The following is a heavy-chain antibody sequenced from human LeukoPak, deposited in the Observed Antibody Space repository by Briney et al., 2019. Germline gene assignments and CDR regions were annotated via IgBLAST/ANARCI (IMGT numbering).Heavy chain of an antibody. J-gene: IGHJ4*02. V-gene: IGHV4-38-2*01. Sequence: PSETLSLTCAVSGYSISSGYYWGWIRQPPGKGLEWIGYIYHSGRTYYNPSLKSLLTISVQPSKNQFSLKQNPVTTADTAVYYCARYGYSSSAGDYWGQGTLVTVSS. CDR1: GYSISSGYY. D-gene: IGHD6-6*01. CDR2: IYHSGRT. CDR3: ARYGYSSSAGDY.